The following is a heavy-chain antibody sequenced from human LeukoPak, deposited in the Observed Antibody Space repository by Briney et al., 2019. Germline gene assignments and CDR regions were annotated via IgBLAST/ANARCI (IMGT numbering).Heavy chain of an antibody. Sequence: GRSLRLSCAASGFTFSSYGMHWVRQAPGKGLEWVAVIWYDGSNKYYADSVKGRFTISRDNSKNTLDLQMDSLRAEDTAVYYCAKEEDSPDLWGQGTMVTVSS. CDR1: GFTFSSYG. V-gene: IGHV3-33*06. CDR2: IWYDGSNK. CDR3: AKEEDSPDL. J-gene: IGHJ3*01.